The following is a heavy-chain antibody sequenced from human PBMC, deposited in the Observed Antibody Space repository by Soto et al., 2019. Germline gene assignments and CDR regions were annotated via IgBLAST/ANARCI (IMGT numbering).Heavy chain of an antibody. CDR2: IMPILRAP. CDR1: GGAFNDYA. Sequence: QVQLVQSGAEVKKPGSSVKVSCKASGGAFNDYAFSWVRQAPGQGLEWLGGIMPILRAPDYAQKFQGRVTITADEFTRTANMEMSSLRSEDTAVYYCASWLRGPDIGNYYYGMDVWGQGTTVTVS. D-gene: IGHD2-15*01. V-gene: IGHV1-69*12. CDR3: ASWLRGPDIGNYYYGMDV. J-gene: IGHJ6*02.